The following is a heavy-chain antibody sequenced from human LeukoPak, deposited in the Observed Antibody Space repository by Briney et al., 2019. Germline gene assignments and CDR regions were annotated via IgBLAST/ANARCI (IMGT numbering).Heavy chain of an antibody. Sequence: GESLKISCKGSGYSFTSYWIGWVRQMPGKGLECMGIIYPGDSDTRYSPSFQGQVTISSDKSISTAYLQWSSLKASDTAMYYCARHYYGSGSYYYMDVWGKGTTVTISS. J-gene: IGHJ6*03. CDR1: GYSFTSYW. CDR2: IYPGDSDT. V-gene: IGHV5-51*01. D-gene: IGHD3-10*01. CDR3: ARHYYGSGSYYYMDV.